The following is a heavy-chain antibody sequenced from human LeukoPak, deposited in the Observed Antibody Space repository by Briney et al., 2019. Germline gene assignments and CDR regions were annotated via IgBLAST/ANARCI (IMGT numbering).Heavy chain of an antibody. D-gene: IGHD5-18*01. CDR3: ATSGEGYSYGPHYFDY. CDR2: IKQDGSEK. V-gene: IGHV3-7*01. Sequence: GGSLRLSCAASGSTFSSYWMSWVRQAPGKGLEWVANIKQDGSEKYYVDSVKGRFTISRDNAKNSLYLQMNSLRAEDTAVYYCATSGEGYSYGPHYFDYWGQGTLVTVSS. J-gene: IGHJ4*02. CDR1: GSTFSSYW.